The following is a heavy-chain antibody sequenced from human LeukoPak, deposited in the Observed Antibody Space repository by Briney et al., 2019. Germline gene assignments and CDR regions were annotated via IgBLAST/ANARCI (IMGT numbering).Heavy chain of an antibody. D-gene: IGHD5-18*01. CDR1: GGSISSYY. J-gene: IGHJ3*02. Sequence: SETLSLTCTVSGGSISSYYWSWIRQPPGKGLEWIGYIYYSGSTNYNPSLKSRVTISVDTSKNQFSLKLSSVTAADTAVYYCARSSGYSYGSPDAFDIWGQGTMVTVSS. CDR3: ARSSGYSYGSPDAFDI. V-gene: IGHV4-59*08. CDR2: IYYSGST.